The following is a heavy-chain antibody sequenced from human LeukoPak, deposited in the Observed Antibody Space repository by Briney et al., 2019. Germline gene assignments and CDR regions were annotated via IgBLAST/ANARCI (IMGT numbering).Heavy chain of an antibody. CDR2: IKQDGSEK. CDR1: GFTFSSYW. V-gene: IGHV3-7*01. CDR3: ARDGGGQWLGYYYYYYYMDV. Sequence: PGGSLRLSCAASGFTFSSYWMSWVRQAPGKGLEWVANIKQDGSEKYYVDSVKGRFTISRDNAKNSLYLQMNSLRAEDTAVYYCARDGGGQWLGYYYYYYYMDVWGKGTTVTVSS. D-gene: IGHD6-19*01. J-gene: IGHJ6*03.